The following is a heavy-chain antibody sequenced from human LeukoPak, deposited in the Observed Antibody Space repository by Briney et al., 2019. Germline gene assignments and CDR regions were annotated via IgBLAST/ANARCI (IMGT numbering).Heavy chain of an antibody. D-gene: IGHD3-10*01. V-gene: IGHV3-48*02. J-gene: IGHJ6*02. CDR3: ARVWQLGV. CDR2: ISSRSESK. CDR1: GFTFSTSG. Sequence: GGSLRLSCAASGFTFSTSGMNWVRQAPGKGLQWVAYISSRSESKYYAASVKGRFTISRDNARNSLYLQMNSLRDDDTAVYYCARVWQLGVWGQGTAVTISS.